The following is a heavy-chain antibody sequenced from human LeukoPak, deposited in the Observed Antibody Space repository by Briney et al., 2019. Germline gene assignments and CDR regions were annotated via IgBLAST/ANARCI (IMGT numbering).Heavy chain of an antibody. CDR1: GGSISSGGYY. CDR3: ARGYSYGSTIDY. CDR2: IYYSGST. D-gene: IGHD5-18*01. Sequence: SETLSLTCTVSGGSISSGGYYWSWIRQHPGKGLEWIGYIYYSGSTYYNPSLKSRVTISVDTSKNQFSLKLSSVTAADTAVYYCARGYSYGSTIDYWGQGTLVTVSS. J-gene: IGHJ4*02. V-gene: IGHV4-31*03.